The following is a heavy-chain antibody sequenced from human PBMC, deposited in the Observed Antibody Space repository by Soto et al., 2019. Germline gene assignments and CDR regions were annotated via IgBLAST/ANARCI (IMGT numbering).Heavy chain of an antibody. CDR2: ISAYNGNT. D-gene: IGHD3-22*01. V-gene: IGHV1-18*01. CDR1: GYTFTSYG. J-gene: IGHJ4*02. CDR3: AKAGPTSGYYYASDY. Sequence: ASVKVSCKASGYTFTSYGISWVRQAPGQGLEWMGWISAYNGNTNYAQKLQGRVTMTTDTSTSTAYMELRSLRSDDTAIYYCAKAGPTSGYYYASDYWGPGTLVTVSS.